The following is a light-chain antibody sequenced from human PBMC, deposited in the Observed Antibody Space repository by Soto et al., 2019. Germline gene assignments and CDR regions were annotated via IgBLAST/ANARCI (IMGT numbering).Light chain of an antibody. V-gene: IGLV2-11*01. J-gene: IGLJ1*01. CDR1: SSDVGGYNY. CDR2: DVS. CDR3: CSYYGSCTYV. Sequence: QSALTQPRSVSGSPGQSVTISCTGTSSDVGGYNYVSWYQQHPGKAPKLMIYDVSKRPSGVPDRFSGSKSGNTASLTISGLQAEDEAADYCCSYYGSCTYVFGTGTKLTVL.